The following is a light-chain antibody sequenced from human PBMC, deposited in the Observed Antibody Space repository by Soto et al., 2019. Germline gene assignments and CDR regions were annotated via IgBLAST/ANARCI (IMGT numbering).Light chain of an antibody. J-gene: IGKJ1*01. CDR3: QQYHSWPPT. CDR1: QSVRRS. Sequence: EIVLTQSAAALSLSPGERATLSCRASQSVRRSLAWYQQHAGQAPRLLIYDASTRATVIPAGFSGSGSGTEFTLTISSLQSEDFAVYYCQQYHSWPPTFGQRTKVDIK. CDR2: DAS. V-gene: IGKV3-15*01.